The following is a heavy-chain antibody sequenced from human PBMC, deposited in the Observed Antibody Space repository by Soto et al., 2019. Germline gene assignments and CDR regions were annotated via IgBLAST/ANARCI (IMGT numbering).Heavy chain of an antibody. V-gene: IGHV3-48*01. CDR2: ISSSSSTI. CDR1: GFTFSSYS. J-gene: IGHJ6*03. CDR3: ARDGPMVRGDISYYYYMDV. Sequence: GGSLRLSCAASGFTFSSYSMNWVRQAPGKGLEWVSYISSSSSTIYYADSVKGRFTISRDNAKNSLYLQMNSLRAEDTAVYYSARDGPMVRGDISYYYYMDVWGKGTTVTVAS. D-gene: IGHD3-10*01.